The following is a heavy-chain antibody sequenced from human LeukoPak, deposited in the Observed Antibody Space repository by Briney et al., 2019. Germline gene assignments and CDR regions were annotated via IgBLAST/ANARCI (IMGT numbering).Heavy chain of an antibody. Sequence: ASVKVSCKASGYTFSNYGISWVRQAPGQGLEWMGWISGYNGNINYAQKLQGRVTMTTDTSTSTAYMELRSLRSDDTAAYYCARTYCSSTSCSNWFDPWGQGTLVTVSS. V-gene: IGHV1-18*01. D-gene: IGHD2-2*01. CDR2: ISGYNGNI. J-gene: IGHJ5*02. CDR1: GYTFSNYG. CDR3: ARTYCSSTSCSNWFDP.